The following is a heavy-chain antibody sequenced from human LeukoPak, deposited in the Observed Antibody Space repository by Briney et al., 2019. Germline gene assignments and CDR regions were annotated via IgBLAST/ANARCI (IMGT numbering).Heavy chain of an antibody. CDR1: GYSTSSGYY. CDR2: IYHSGST. V-gene: IGHV4-38-2*02. D-gene: IGHD6-19*01. Sequence: PSETLSLTCTVSGYSTSSGYYWGWIRQPPGKGLEWIGSIYHSGSTYYNPSLKSRVTISVDTSKNQFSLKLSSVTAADTAVYYCATYSSGWPRDYWGQGTLVTVSS. CDR3: ATYSSGWPRDY. J-gene: IGHJ4*02.